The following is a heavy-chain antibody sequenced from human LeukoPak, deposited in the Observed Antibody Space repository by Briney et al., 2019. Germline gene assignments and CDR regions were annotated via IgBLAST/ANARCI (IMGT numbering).Heavy chain of an antibody. J-gene: IGHJ4*02. D-gene: IGHD3-10*01. CDR2: ISWNSGSI. Sequence: GGSLRLSCAASGFTFDDYAMHWVRHAPGKGLEWVSGISWNSGSIIYADSVKGRFTISRDNSKNTLYLQMTSLRAEDTAVYYCAKPPGELLSDFDYWGQGTLVTVSS. CDR1: GFTFDDYA. CDR3: AKPPGELLSDFDY. V-gene: IGHV3-9*01.